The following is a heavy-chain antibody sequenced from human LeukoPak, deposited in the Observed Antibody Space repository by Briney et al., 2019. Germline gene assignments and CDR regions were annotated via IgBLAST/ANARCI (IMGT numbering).Heavy chain of an antibody. CDR2: INSDGSST. CDR1: GFTFSSYW. D-gene: IGHD5-24*01. V-gene: IGHV3-74*01. Sequence: GGSLRLSCAASGFTFSSYWMHRVRQAPGKGLVWVSRINSDGSSTSYADSVKGRFTISRDNAKNTLYLQMNSLRAEDTAVYYCAREAQGDGYKRGAFDIWGQGTMVTVSS. J-gene: IGHJ3*02. CDR3: AREAQGDGYKRGAFDI.